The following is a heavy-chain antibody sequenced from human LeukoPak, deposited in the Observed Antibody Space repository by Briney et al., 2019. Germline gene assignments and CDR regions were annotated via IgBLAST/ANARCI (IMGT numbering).Heavy chain of an antibody. V-gene: IGHV4-39*07. Sequence: PSETLSLTCTVSGGSISSSSYYWGWIRQPPGKGLEWIGSIYHSGSTYYNPSLKSRVTISVDTSKNQFSLKLSSVTAADTAVYYCARDRIAARHAFDIWGQGTMVTVSS. J-gene: IGHJ3*02. CDR3: ARDRIAARHAFDI. CDR1: GGSISSSSYY. CDR2: IYHSGST. D-gene: IGHD6-6*01.